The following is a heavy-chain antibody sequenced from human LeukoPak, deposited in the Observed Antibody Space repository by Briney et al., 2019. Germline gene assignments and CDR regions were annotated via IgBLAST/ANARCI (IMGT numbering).Heavy chain of an antibody. D-gene: IGHD3-10*01. CDR2: IYHDGST. CDR1: GGSISSNNW. CDR3: ARRTRWAGDSITYYGMDV. J-gene: IGHJ6*02. Sequence: SETLSLTCAVSGGSISSNNWWIWFRQSPEKGLEWIGEIYHDGSTNYNPSRKSRVTISMDKSKNQLSLKLNFVTAADTAVYYCARRTRWAGDSITYYGMDVWGQGTTVTVSS. V-gene: IGHV4-4*02.